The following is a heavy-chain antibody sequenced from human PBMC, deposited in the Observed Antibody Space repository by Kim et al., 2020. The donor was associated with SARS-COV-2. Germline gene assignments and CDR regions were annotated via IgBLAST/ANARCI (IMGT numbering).Heavy chain of an antibody. J-gene: IGHJ3*02. D-gene: IGHD1-1*01. Sequence: TRYSPSFQGQVTISADKSISTAYLQWSSLKASDTAMYYCASWGWNDAFDIWGQGTMVTVSS. V-gene: IGHV5-51*01. CDR3: ASWGWNDAFDI. CDR2: T.